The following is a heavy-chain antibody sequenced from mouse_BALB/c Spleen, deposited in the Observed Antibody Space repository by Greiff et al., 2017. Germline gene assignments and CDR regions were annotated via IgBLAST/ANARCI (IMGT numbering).Heavy chain of an antibody. CDR2: ISSGSSTI. CDR3: AREEWSY. D-gene: IGHD1-3*01. CDR1: GFTFSSFG. V-gene: IGHV5-17*02. J-gene: IGHJ3*01. Sequence: EVQGVESGGGLVQPGGSRKLSCAASGFTFSSFGMHWVRQAPEKGLEWVAYISSGSSTIYYADTVKGRFTITRDNPKNTLFLQMTSLRSEDTAMYYCAREEWSYWGQGTLVTVSA.